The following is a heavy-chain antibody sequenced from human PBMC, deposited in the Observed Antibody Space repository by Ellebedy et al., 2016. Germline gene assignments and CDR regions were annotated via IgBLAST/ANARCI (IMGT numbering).Heavy chain of an antibody. CDR3: ARFGSSVKD. Sequence: GESLKISCAASGFPFSTSSMNWFRQAPGKGLEWVANIGVSSSTTYYADSVKGRFTISRDNAENSLSLQMNSLRVEDTAVYFCARFGSSVKDWGRGTLVTVSS. CDR2: IGVSSSTT. CDR1: GFPFSTSS. V-gene: IGHV3-48*04. J-gene: IGHJ4*02. D-gene: IGHD6-19*01.